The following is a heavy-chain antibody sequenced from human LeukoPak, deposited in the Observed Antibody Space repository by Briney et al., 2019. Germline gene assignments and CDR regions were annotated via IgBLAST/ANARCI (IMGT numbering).Heavy chain of an antibody. CDR2: ISSRTGTI. J-gene: IGHJ4*02. D-gene: IGHD1-26*01. CDR1: GFDFSRIT. CDR3: ARARVLGGGENFDY. Sequence: GSLRLSCAASGFDFSRITMNWVRQAPGKELEWISYISSRTGTIYYADSGKGRFTVSRDDAKNSLYLQMNSLRAEDTAVYYCARARVLGGGENFDYWGEGTLVTVSS. V-gene: IGHV3-48*04.